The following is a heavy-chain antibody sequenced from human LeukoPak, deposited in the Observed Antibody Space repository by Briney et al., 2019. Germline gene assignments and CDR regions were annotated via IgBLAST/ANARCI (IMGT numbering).Heavy chain of an antibody. V-gene: IGHV4-59*01. D-gene: IGHD4-17*01. J-gene: IGHJ4*02. Sequence: SETLSLTCTVSGGSISSYYWSWIRQPPGKGLEWIGYIYHSGSTNYNPSLKSRVTISVDTSKNQFSLKLSSVTAADTAVYYCARESQDYGDYALFDYWGQGTLVTVSS. CDR1: GGSISSYY. CDR3: ARESQDYGDYALFDY. CDR2: IYHSGST.